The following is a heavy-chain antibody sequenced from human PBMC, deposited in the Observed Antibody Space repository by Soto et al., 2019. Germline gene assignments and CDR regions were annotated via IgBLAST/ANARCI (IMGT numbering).Heavy chain of an antibody. CDR1: GFTFDDYA. Sequence: EVQLVESGGGLVQPGMSLRLSCAASGFTFDDYAMHWVRQAPGKGLEWVSGISWNSDKIDYADSVRGRFTISRDNAKNSLYLQMNSLRAEATALYYCTKEVGSAGGWIDPWGQGTLVTVSS. J-gene: IGHJ5*02. D-gene: IGHD3-10*01. CDR2: ISWNSDKI. CDR3: TKEVGSAGGWIDP. V-gene: IGHV3-9*01.